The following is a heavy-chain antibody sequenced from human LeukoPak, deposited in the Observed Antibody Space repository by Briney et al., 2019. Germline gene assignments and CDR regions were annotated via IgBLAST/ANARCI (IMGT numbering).Heavy chain of an antibody. J-gene: IGHJ4*02. CDR3: ARLAEWLLPHDY. Sequence: ASVKVSCKVSGYTVTELSMHWVRQAPGKGLEWMGGFDPEDGETIYAQKFQGRVTMTEDTSTDTAYMELSSLRSEDTAVYYCARLAEWLLPHDYWGQGTLVTVSS. V-gene: IGHV1-24*01. D-gene: IGHD3-3*01. CDR2: FDPEDGET. CDR1: GYTVTELS.